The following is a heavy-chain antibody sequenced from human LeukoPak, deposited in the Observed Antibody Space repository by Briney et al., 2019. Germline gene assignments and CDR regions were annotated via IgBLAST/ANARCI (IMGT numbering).Heavy chain of an antibody. D-gene: IGHD3-16*01. V-gene: IGHV3-23*01. CDR3: AKASWVSSADAVL. Sequence: GGSLTLSCTASGFTFSSYAMSWVREAPAGGLEWVSSLRGNGDTFYADFVKGRFTLSRDESRNTVYLQLNNLRVEDTAVYYCAKASWVSSADAVLWGQGTVVTVSS. CDR2: LRGNGDT. CDR1: GFTFSSYA. J-gene: IGHJ4*02.